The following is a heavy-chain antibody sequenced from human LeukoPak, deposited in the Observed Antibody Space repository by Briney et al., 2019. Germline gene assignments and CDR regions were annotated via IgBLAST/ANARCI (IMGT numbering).Heavy chain of an antibody. J-gene: IGHJ6*02. CDR2: MNPNSGAT. D-gene: IGHD3-22*01. CDR3: ASPMLFGSSGYSPDYYGMDV. V-gene: IGHV1-8*01. Sequence: ASVKVSCKTSGFTFTSHDYNWVRQATGQGLEWMGWMNPNSGATGYAEKFQGRVTMTRETSINTVYMELSSLTSEDTAVYYCASPMLFGSSGYSPDYYGMDVWGQGTTVTVPS. CDR1: GFTFTSHD.